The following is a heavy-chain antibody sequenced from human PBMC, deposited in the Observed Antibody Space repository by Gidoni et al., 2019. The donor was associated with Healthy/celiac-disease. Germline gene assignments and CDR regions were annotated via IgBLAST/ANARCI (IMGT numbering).Heavy chain of an antibody. CDR1: GYTFTSYG. CDR3: ARDGGIVGATTFDY. Sequence: QVQLVQSGAEAQNPAASEKLSCKATGYTFTSYGISWVRQAPGQGLEWMGWISAYNGNTTYARRLQGRVTTTTDTSTSTAYMELRSLRSDDTAVYYCARDGGIVGATTFDYWGQGTLVTVSS. J-gene: IGHJ4*02. CDR2: ISAYNGNT. V-gene: IGHV1-18*01. D-gene: IGHD1-26*01.